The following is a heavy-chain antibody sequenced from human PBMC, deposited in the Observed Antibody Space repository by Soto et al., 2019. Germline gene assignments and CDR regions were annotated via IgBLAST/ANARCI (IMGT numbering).Heavy chain of an antibody. CDR3: AKGDVSIGGSFDY. CDR1: RFNFSRPV. V-gene: IGHV3-23*01. CDR2: INPSGDST. J-gene: IGHJ4*02. Sequence: GESLKISCVASRFNFSRPVLSCVRQAPGTGLEWVSTINPSGDSTFYADSVKGRFTISRENYKNTVYLQMNSLSVGDTAVYLCAKGDVSIGGSFDYWRQVPLVTVSS. D-gene: IGHD2-15*01.